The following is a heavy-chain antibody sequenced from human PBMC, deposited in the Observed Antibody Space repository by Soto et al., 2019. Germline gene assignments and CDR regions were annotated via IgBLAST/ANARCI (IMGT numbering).Heavy chain of an antibody. CDR3: ARESTDCSSTSCLGHYYYYYMDV. Sequence: GASVKVSCKASGYTFTSYAMHWVRQAPGQRLEWMGWINAGNGNTKYSQKLQGRVTITRDTSASTAYMELSSLRSEDTAVYYCARESTDCSSTSCLGHYYYYYMDVWGKGTTVTVSS. V-gene: IGHV1-3*01. D-gene: IGHD2-2*01. J-gene: IGHJ6*03. CDR1: GYTFTSYA. CDR2: INAGNGNT.